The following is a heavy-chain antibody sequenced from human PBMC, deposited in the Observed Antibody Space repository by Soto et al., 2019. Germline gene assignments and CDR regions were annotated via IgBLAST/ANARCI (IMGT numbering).Heavy chain of an antibody. Sequence: GGSLRLSCAASGFTFSNHWMTWVRQAPGRGLEWVANIKQDGSDKNYVDSVKGRFTISRDNAKNSLYLQMNTLRAEDTAVYYCARSTAAAFDYWGQGILVTVSS. J-gene: IGHJ4*02. CDR1: GFTFSNHW. CDR2: IKQDGSDK. V-gene: IGHV3-7*01. CDR3: ARSTAAAFDY. D-gene: IGHD2-2*01.